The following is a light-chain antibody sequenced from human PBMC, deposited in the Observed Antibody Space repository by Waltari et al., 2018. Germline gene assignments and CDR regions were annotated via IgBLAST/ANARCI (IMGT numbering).Light chain of an antibody. V-gene: IGLV1-44*01. Sequence: QSVLTQPPSASGTPGQSVTISCSGSSSNIGSHIVTWFQQLPGTAPKVLNYANNERPSGGPDRFSGSKSGTSASLAISGLQSEDEADYYCVAWDGSLSGQWVFGGGTKLTVL. CDR1: SSNIGSHI. J-gene: IGLJ3*02. CDR3: VAWDGSLSGQWV. CDR2: ANN.